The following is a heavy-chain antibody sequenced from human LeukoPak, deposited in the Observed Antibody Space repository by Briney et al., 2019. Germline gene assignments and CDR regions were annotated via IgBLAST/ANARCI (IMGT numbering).Heavy chain of an antibody. Sequence: GGSLRLSCAASGLTFSSYSMNWVRQAPGKGLEWVAVISYDGSNKYYADSVKGRFTISRDNSKNTLYLQMNSLRAEDTAVYYCARDTRFIAARPYYFDYWGQGTLVTVSS. J-gene: IGHJ4*02. CDR1: GLTFSSYS. D-gene: IGHD6-6*01. CDR2: ISYDGSNK. V-gene: IGHV3-30*03. CDR3: ARDTRFIAARPYYFDY.